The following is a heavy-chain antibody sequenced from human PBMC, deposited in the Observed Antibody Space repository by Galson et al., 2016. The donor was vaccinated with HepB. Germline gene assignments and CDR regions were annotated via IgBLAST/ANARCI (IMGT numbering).Heavy chain of an antibody. D-gene: IGHD3/OR15-3a*01. CDR1: GFTLSSNT. V-gene: IGHV3-30*04. J-gene: IGHJ6*02. Sequence: LRLSCAAPGFTLSSNTLHWVRQVPGKGLEWVAFISYDGKNTEYADSVKGRFTISRDNSRNIVYLQMSSLSVEDTALYFCARDLGLGVVSTATYFYGLSVWDRGTTVTVSS. CDR2: ISYDGKNT. CDR3: ARDLGLGVVSTATYFYGLSV.